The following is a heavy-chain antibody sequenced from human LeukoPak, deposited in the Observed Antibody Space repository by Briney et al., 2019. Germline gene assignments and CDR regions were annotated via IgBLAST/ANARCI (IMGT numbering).Heavy chain of an antibody. V-gene: IGHV5-51*01. CDR3: ARLSGSYYSNFDY. J-gene: IGHJ4*02. CDR1: GYSFTSYW. Sequence: GESLKISCKGSGYSFTSYWIGWVRQVPGKGQEWIGIIYPGDSDTRYSPSFQGQVTISADKSISTAYLQCNSLKASDTAMYYCARLSGSYYSNFDYWGQGTLVTVSS. CDR2: IYPGDSDT. D-gene: IGHD1-26*01.